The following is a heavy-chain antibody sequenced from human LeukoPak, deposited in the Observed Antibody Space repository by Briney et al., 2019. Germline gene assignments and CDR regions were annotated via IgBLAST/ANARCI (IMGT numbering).Heavy chain of an antibody. D-gene: IGHD6-13*01. CDR1: GYSLSSGYY. V-gene: IGHV4-38-2*01. J-gene: IGHJ6*03. CDR2: MYHSGST. CDR3: ARQGGSSSPYYYYYRDV. Sequence: SETLSLTCAVSGYSLSSGYYWGWFRQPPGKGLEWIGCMYHSGSTYYNPSLKSRVTISVDTSKNQCSLKLSSVTAADTAVYYCARQGGSSSPYYYYYRDVWGKGTTVTVSS.